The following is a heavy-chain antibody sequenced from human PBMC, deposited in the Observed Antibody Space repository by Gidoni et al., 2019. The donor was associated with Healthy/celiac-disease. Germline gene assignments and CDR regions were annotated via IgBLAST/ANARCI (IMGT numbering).Heavy chain of an antibody. CDR3: ARGGDGDYDPRDYYYYGMDV. V-gene: IGHV3-48*04. CDR2: ISSSSSTI. J-gene: IGHJ6*02. D-gene: IGHD4-17*01. CDR1: GFTFSSYR. Sequence: EVQLVESGGGLVQPGGSLRLSCAASGFTFSSYRMNWVRQAPGKGLEWVSYISSSSSTIYYADSVKGRFTIYRDNAKNSLYLQMNSLRAEDTAVYYCARGGDGDYDPRDYYYYGMDVWGQGTTVTVSS.